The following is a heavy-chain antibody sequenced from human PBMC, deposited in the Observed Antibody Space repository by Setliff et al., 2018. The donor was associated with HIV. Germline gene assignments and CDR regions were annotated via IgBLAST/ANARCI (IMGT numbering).Heavy chain of an antibody. CDR3: ARIVRPSYYYYYMDV. CDR1: GGTFSSYA. D-gene: IGHD3-10*02. Sequence: GASVKVSCKASGGTFSSYAISWVRQAPGQGFEWMGGIIPIFNTANYAQKFQGRVTITADESTSTAYMELSSLRSEDTAVYYCARIVRPSYYYYYMDVWGKGTTVTVS. CDR2: IIPIFNTA. J-gene: IGHJ6*03. V-gene: IGHV1-69*13.